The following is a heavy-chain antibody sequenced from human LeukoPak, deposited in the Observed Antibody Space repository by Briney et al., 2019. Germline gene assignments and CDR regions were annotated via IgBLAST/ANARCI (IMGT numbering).Heavy chain of an antibody. CDR1: GGSISSSSYY. CDR2: IYYSGST. J-gene: IGHJ4*02. D-gene: IGHD2-2*03. Sequence: PSETLSLTCTVSGGSISSSSYYWGWIRQPPGKGLEWIGSIYYSGSTYYNPSLKSRVTISVDTSKNQFSLKLSSVTAADTAVYYCARETWISSILSYFDYWGQGTLVTVSS. V-gene: IGHV4-39*07. CDR3: ARETWISSILSYFDY.